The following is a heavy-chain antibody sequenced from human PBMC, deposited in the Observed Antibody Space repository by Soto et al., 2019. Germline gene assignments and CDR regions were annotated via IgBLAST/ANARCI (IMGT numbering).Heavy chain of an antibody. CDR2: ISRSRSTI. D-gene: IGHD1-1*01. CDR3: AVLWTKGDY. V-gene: IGHV3-11*01. CDR1: GFTFSDYY. Sequence: GSLRLSCAASGFTFSDYYMSWIRQAPGKGLECISYISRSRSTIYYADSVKGRFTISRDNAKNSLYLQMNSLRADDTAVYYCAVLWTKGDYWGQGTLVTVSS. J-gene: IGHJ4*02.